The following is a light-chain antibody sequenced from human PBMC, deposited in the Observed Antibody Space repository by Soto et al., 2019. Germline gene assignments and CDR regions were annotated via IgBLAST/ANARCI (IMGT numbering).Light chain of an antibody. CDR3: CSFAGSGTGV. V-gene: IGLV2-23*02. Sequence: QSALTQPASVSGSPGQSIAISCTGTSGDIGTYNLVSWYQQHPGKAPKLMISEVNKRPSGVSDRFSGSKSVDTASLTISGLRAEEDADYYCCSFAGSGTGVFGTGTKLTVL. CDR2: EVN. CDR1: SGDIGTYNL. J-gene: IGLJ1*01.